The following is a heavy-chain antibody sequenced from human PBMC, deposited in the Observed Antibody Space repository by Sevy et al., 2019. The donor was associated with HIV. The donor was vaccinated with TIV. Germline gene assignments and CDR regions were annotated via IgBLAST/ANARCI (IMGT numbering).Heavy chain of an antibody. Sequence: SETLSLTCTVSGGSVSSGSYYWSWIRQPPWKGLEWIGYIYYSGSTNYNPSLKSRVTISVDTSKNQFSLKLSSVTAADTAVYYCARAKIDFWSGSLLGYMDVWGKGTTVTVSS. D-gene: IGHD3-3*01. J-gene: IGHJ6*03. V-gene: IGHV4-61*01. CDR2: IYYSGST. CDR1: GGSVSSGSYY. CDR3: ARAKIDFWSGSLLGYMDV.